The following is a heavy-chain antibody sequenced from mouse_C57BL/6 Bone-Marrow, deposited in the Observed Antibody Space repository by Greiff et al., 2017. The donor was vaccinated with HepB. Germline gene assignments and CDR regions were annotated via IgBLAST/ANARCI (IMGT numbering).Heavy chain of an antibody. CDR3: ASQIYYYGSSYAMDY. V-gene: IGHV3-8*01. CDR2: ISYSGST. D-gene: IGHD1-1*01. CDR1: GYSITSDY. J-gene: IGHJ4*01. Sequence: EVHLVESGPGLAKPSQTLSLTCSVTGYSITSDYWNWIRKFPGNKLEYMGYISYSGSTYYNPSLKSRISITRDTSKNQYYLQLNSVTTEDTATYYCASQIYYYGSSYAMDYWGQGTSVTVSS.